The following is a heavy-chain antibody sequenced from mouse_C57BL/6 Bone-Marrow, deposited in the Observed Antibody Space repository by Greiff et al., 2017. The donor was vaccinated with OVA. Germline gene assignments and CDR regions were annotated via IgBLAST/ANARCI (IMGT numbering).Heavy chain of an antibody. Sequence: LQESGAELARPGASVKLSCKASGYTFTSYGISWVKQRTGQGLEWIGEIYPRSGNTYYNEKFKGKATLTADKSSSTAYMELRSLTSEDSAVYFCARDDYDAYFDYWGQGTTLTVSS. J-gene: IGHJ2*01. D-gene: IGHD2-4*01. CDR1: GYTFTSYG. V-gene: IGHV1-81*01. CDR3: ARDDYDAYFDY. CDR2: IYPRSGNT.